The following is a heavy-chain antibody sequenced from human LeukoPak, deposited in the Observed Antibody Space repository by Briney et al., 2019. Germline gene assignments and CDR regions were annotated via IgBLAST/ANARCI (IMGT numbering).Heavy chain of an antibody. J-gene: IGHJ4*02. CDR1: GYTFTGYY. CDR3: ARESRKPDSSSWYGGAVIDY. V-gene: IGHV1-2*02. CDR2: INPNSGGT. D-gene: IGHD6-13*01. Sequence: ASVKVSCKASGYTFTGYYMHWVRQAPGQGLEWMGWINPNSGGTNYAQKFQGRVTMTRDTSISTAYMELSRLRSDDTAVYYCARESRKPDSSSWYGGAVIDYWGQGTLVTVSS.